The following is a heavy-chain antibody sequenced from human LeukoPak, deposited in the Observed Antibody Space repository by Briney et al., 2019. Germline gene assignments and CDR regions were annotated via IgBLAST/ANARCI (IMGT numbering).Heavy chain of an antibody. J-gene: IGHJ4*02. CDR2: TYYRSKWYN. CDR3: AYSSGWYGTALDY. Sequence: SQTLSLTCAIFGDSVSSNSWNWIRQSPSRGLEWLGRTYYRSKWYNDYAVSVKSRITINPDTSKNQFSLQLNSVTPEDTAVYYCAYSSGWYGTALDYWGQGTLVTVSS. D-gene: IGHD6-19*01. V-gene: IGHV6-1*01. CDR1: GDSVSSNS.